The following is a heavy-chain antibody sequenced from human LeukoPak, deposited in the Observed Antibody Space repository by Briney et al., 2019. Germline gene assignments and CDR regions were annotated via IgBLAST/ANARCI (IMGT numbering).Heavy chain of an antibody. CDR2: INAGNGNT. D-gene: IGHD4-17*01. V-gene: IGHV1-3*01. CDR1: GYTFTSYA. J-gene: IGHJ4*02. CDR3: ARALNPYGDPRAYYFDY. Sequence: GASVKVSCKASGYTFTSYAMHWVRQAPGQRLEWMGWINAGNGNTKYSQKFQGRVTITRDTSASTAYMELSSLRSEDTAVYYCARALNPYGDPRAYYFDYWGQGTLVTVSS.